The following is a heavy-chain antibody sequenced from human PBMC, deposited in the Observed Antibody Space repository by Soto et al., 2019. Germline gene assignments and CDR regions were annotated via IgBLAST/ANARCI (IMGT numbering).Heavy chain of an antibody. V-gene: IGHV4-59*01. CDR1: GGSISSSY. Sequence: SETLSLTCTVSGGSISSSYWSWIRQPPGKGLEWIGYIYYSGSTNYNPSLKSRVNISVDTSKNQFSLKLSSVTAADTAVYCCAREGRLSNYYQYGMDVWGQGTTVTVSS. CDR3: AREGRLSNYYQYGMDV. J-gene: IGHJ6*02. D-gene: IGHD2-15*01. CDR2: IYYSGST.